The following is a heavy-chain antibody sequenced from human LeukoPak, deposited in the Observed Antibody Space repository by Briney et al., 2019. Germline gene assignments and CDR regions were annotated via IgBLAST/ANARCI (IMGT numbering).Heavy chain of an antibody. CDR3: ARDRRAHGY. CDR1: GFTFSSSW. Sequence: GGSLRLSCGASGFTFSSSWMTGVRQAPGKGLEGVANIKEDGSEKYYVGSVKGRFTIWRDNAKNSLYLQMNSLRAEDTAVYYCARDRRAHGYCGQKTLLTVSS. V-gene: IGHV3-7*03. CDR2: IKEDGSEK. J-gene: IGHJ4*02.